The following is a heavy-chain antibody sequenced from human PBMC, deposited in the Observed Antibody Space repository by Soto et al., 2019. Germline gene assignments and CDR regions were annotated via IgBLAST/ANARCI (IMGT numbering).Heavy chain of an antibody. CDR3: ARDKLLHYDSPAGYYYFGMDV. J-gene: IGHJ6*02. Sequence: ASVKVSCKASGYTFSYYYMHWVRQAPGQGLEWMGVINPSGDRTTYAQKFQGRVTMTRDTSTSTVYMEVSSLRSDDTAVYYCARDKLLHYDSPAGYYYFGMDVWGQGTTVTVSS. D-gene: IGHD3-22*01. CDR1: GYTFSYYY. CDR2: INPSGDRT. V-gene: IGHV1-46*01.